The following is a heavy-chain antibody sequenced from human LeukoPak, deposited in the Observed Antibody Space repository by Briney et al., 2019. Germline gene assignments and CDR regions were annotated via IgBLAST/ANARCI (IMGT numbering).Heavy chain of an antibody. CDR3: ARDRVGVGSSGWEN. J-gene: IGHJ4*02. CDR2: INPNSGGT. V-gene: IGHV1-2*02. Sequence: ASVKVSCKASGYTFNGYYIHWVRQAPGQGLEWMGWINPNSGGTNYAQKFQGRVTMTRDTSISTAYMELSRLRSDDTAVYYCARDRVGVGSSGWENWGQGTLVTVSS. CDR1: GYTFNGYY. D-gene: IGHD6-19*01.